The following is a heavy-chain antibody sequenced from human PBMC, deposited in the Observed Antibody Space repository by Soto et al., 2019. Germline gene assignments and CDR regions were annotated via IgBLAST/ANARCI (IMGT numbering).Heavy chain of an antibody. CDR1: GFTVSSIY. V-gene: IGHV3-53*01. CDR3: ARVGYAVTTGGAFDI. D-gene: IGHD4-17*01. J-gene: IGHJ3*02. CDR2: IYSGGST. Sequence: EVQLVESGGGLIQPGGSLRLSCAASGFTVSSIYMSWVRQAPGKVLEWVSVIYSGGSTYYADSVKGRFTISRDNSKNTLYLPMNSLRAEDTAVYYCARVGYAVTTGGAFDIWGQGTMVTVSS.